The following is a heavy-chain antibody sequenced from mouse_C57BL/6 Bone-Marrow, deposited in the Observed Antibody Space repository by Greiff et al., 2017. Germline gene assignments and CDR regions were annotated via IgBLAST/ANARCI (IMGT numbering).Heavy chain of an antibody. Sequence: EVQVVESGPELVKPGASVKISCKASGYSFTDYNMNWVKQSTGKSLEWIGVINPNYGTTSYNQKFKGKATLTVDQSSSTAYMQLNSLTSEDSAVYYGARRGEGTVLDYWGQGTTLTVSS. D-gene: IGHD1-1*01. V-gene: IGHV1-39*01. CDR1: GYSFTDYN. CDR2: INPNYGTT. J-gene: IGHJ2*01. CDR3: ARRGEGTVLDY.